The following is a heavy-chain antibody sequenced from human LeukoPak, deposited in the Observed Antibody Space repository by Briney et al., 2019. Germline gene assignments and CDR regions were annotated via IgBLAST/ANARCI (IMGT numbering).Heavy chain of an antibody. J-gene: IGHJ4*02. D-gene: IGHD3-10*01. V-gene: IGHV3-7*01. Sequence: GGSLRLSCAASGFTFSNYWMSWVRQAPGKGLEWVTNIKQDGSEKFYVGSVKGRLSISRDNAKNSLYLQMSSLRVEDTAIYYCARVGLGWLSYVFDFWGQGTLVTVSS. CDR1: GFTFSNYW. CDR2: IKQDGSEK. CDR3: ARVGLGWLSYVFDF.